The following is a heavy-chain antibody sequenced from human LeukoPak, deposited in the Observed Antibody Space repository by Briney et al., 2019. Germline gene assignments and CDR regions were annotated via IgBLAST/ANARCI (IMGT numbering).Heavy chain of an antibody. J-gene: IGHJ4*02. CDR1: EFTFSNYD. CDR3: ARAKMPGIQTAGRVNYFEF. D-gene: IGHD6-13*01. V-gene: IGHV3-13*01. Sequence: GGSLRLSCAASEFTFSNYDMHWVRQATGKGLGGVSTIDTARNTWYPDSVKGRFTISRENAKNSLTLQMNSLRVGDTAVYYCARAKMPGIQTAGRVNYFEFWGQGTLVTVSS. CDR2: IDTARNT.